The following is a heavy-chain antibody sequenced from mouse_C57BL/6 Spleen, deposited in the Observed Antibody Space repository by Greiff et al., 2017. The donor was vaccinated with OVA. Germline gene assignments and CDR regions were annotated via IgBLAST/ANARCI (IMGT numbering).Heavy chain of an antibody. V-gene: IGHV1-76*01. CDR3: ASSGGLGYYAMDY. J-gene: IGHJ4*01. D-gene: IGHD2-4*01. Sequence: QVQLQQSGAELVRPGASVKLSCKASGYTFTDYYINWVKQRPGQGLEWIARIYPGSGNTYYNEKFKGKATLTAEKSSSTAYMQLSSLTSEDSAVYFCASSGGLGYYAMDYWGQGTSVTVSS. CDR2: IYPGSGNT. CDR1: GYTFTDYY.